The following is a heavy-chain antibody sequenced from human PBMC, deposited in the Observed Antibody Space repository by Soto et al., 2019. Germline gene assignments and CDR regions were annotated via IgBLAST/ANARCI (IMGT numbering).Heavy chain of an antibody. Sequence: ASVKVSCKASGYTFSTYYMHWVRQAPGQGYEWMGIINPSGGSTTYAQKFQGRVTMTRDTSTTTVYMELSSLKSEDTAVYYCARYCSGDTCHRGFDYWGQGTLVTVSS. CDR2: INPSGGST. CDR1: GYTFSTYY. V-gene: IGHV1-46*03. D-gene: IGHD2-15*01. J-gene: IGHJ4*02. CDR3: ARYCSGDTCHRGFDY.